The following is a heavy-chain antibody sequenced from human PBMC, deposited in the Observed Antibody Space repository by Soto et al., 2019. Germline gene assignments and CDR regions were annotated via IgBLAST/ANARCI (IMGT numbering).Heavy chain of an antibody. V-gene: IGHV1-18*01. J-gene: IGHJ4*02. D-gene: IGHD6-13*01. Sequence: QVQLVQSGAEVKKPGASVKVSCEASGYTFSSYGISWVRQAPGQGFEWMGWISGYNSITRYAQKCQGRVTMTTDTSTRTAYMELRSLRSDDTAVYYCARAFGSTDYWGQGTLVTVSS. CDR2: ISGYNSIT. CDR1: GYTFSSYG. CDR3: ARAFGSTDY.